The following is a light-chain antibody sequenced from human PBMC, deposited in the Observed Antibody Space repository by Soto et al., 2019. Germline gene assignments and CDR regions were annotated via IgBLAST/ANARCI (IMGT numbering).Light chain of an antibody. V-gene: IGKV3-20*01. CDR3: HQYCSSPLT. Sequence: EIVLTQSPGTLSLSPGERATLSCRASQSVTTSYLAWYQQKPGQAPRLLLYGASRRAAGIPDRFSGSGSGTYFTLTISSLEPADFAVYYCHQYCSSPLTFGGGTKVEIK. J-gene: IGKJ4*01. CDR1: QSVTTSY. CDR2: GAS.